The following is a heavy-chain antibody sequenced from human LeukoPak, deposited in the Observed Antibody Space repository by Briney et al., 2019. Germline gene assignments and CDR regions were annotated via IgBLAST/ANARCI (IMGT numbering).Heavy chain of an antibody. V-gene: IGHV1-2*02. Sequence: ASVKVSCKASGYTFTDYYIHWVRQAPGQGLEWMGWTNSNSGATNYAQKFQGRVTMTRDTSISTAYMELTRLGSDDTAVYYCARDGSLAYWGQGTLVTVSS. J-gene: IGHJ4*02. CDR3: ARDGSLAY. CDR1: GYTFTDYY. CDR2: TNSNSGAT. D-gene: IGHD5-12*01.